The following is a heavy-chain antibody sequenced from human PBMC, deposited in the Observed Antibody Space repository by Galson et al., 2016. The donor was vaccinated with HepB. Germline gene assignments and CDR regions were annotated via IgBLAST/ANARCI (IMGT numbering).Heavy chain of an antibody. Sequence: SLRLSCAASGFKFSNYAMSWVRQAPGKGLEWVAVISVSSTDTYYAESLRGRFAVSRDDSDNTVYLQMSILGGDDTAVYYCARYQRVAGTYYFDYWGPGTLVSVSS. J-gene: IGHJ4*02. CDR1: GFKFSNYA. V-gene: IGHV3-23*01. CDR3: ARYQRVAGTYYFDY. D-gene: IGHD1-14*01. CDR2: ISVSSTDT.